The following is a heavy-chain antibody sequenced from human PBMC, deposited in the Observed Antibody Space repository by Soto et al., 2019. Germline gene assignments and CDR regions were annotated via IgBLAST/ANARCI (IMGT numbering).Heavy chain of an antibody. J-gene: IGHJ6*02. D-gene: IGHD3-16*01. CDR2: ISYDGSNK. V-gene: IGHV3-30*18. CDR3: AKDYDFGSYYYYYMDV. CDR1: GFTFSSYA. Sequence: LRLSCAASGFTFSSYAMHWVRQAPGKGLEWVAVISYDGSNKYYSDSVKGRFTISRDNSKNTLYLQMNSLRAEDTAVYYCAKDYDFGSYYYYYMDVWGQGTTVTVSS.